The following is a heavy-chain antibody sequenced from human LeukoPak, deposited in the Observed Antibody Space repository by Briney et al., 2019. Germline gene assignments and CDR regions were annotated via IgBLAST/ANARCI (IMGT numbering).Heavy chain of an antibody. Sequence: GESLKISCEGSGYSFTTYWIGWVRQMPGKGLEWMGIIYPDDSDTRYSPSLQGQITISADKSINTAYLQWRSLKASDTAMYYCARTYTMNTPEYDYWGQGTLVTVSS. J-gene: IGHJ4*02. CDR1: GYSFTTYW. CDR2: IYPDDSDT. CDR3: ARTYTMNTPEYDY. D-gene: IGHD2/OR15-2a*01. V-gene: IGHV5-51*01.